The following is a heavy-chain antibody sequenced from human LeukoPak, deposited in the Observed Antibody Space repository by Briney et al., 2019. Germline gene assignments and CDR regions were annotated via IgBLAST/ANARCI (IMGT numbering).Heavy chain of an antibody. V-gene: IGHV3-7*04. CDR1: GFNFSDSR. Sequence: GGSLRLSCATSGFNFSDSRMTWVRQPPGKGLQWVANINRDGTEKHFLDSIEGRFTISRDNRKKSLYLQMTSLRPQDTAVYFCVRGDWYFESWGQGTLVTVSS. D-gene: IGHD2-21*01. CDR3: VRGDWYFES. J-gene: IGHJ4*02. CDR2: INRDGTEK.